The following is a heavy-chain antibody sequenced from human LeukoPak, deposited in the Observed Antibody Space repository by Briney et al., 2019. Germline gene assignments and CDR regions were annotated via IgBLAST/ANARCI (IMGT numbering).Heavy chain of an antibody. CDR2: IYHSGST. CDR1: GGSISSSNW. D-gene: IGHD5-12*01. J-gene: IGHJ4*02. V-gene: IGHV4-4*02. Sequence: SGTLSLTCAVSGGSISSSNWWSWVRQPPGKGLEWIGEIYHSGSTNYNPSLKSRVTISVDTSKNQFSLKLSSVTAADTAVYYCARGLSSGYDDYWGQGTLVTVSS. CDR3: ARGLSSGYDDY.